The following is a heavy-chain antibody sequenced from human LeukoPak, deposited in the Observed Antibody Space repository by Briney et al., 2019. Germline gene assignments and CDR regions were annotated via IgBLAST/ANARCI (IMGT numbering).Heavy chain of an antibody. CDR1: GYTLTELS. V-gene: IGHV1-24*01. CDR2: FDPEDGET. J-gene: IGHJ5*02. Sequence: ASVKVSCKVSGYTLTELSMHWVRQAPGKGLEWMGGFDPEDGETIYAQKFQGRVTMTEDTSTDTAYMELSSLRSEDTAVYYCATSGVHCSGGSCPPSRFDPWGQGTLATVSS. D-gene: IGHD2-15*01. CDR3: ATSGVHCSGGSCPPSRFDP.